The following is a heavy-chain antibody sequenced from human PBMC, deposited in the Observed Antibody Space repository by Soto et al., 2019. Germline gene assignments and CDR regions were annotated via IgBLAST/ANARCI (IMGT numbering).Heavy chain of an antibody. J-gene: IGHJ6*02. Sequence: QVQLVESGGGVVQPGRSLRLSCAASGFTFSNYAMHWVRQAPGKGLEWVAVTSYDGKNKYDADSVKGRFTITRDNSKNTLYLQMNSLRREDTAVYYCARAMGYSGSGQSTNIDYYYYGLDVWGQGTTVTVSS. CDR2: TSYDGKNK. CDR1: GFTFSNYA. V-gene: IGHV3-30*04. D-gene: IGHD3-10*01. CDR3: ARAMGYSGSGQSTNIDYYYYGLDV.